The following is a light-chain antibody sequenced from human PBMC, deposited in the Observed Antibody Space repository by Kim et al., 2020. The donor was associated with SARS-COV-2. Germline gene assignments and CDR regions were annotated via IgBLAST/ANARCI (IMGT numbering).Light chain of an antibody. CDR2: RAP. J-gene: IGKJ2*03. CDR3: QHYYSTHPS. V-gene: IGKV4-1*01. Sequence: KDNLNCKSSPNLLYNSNNKNDQAYEQQKPRQAHKMIIYRAPIREDGVSDRFSGTGTATDVTLTMSSLQAEDVAVYYRQHYYSTHPSVGQGTKLEI. CDR1: PNLLYNSNNKND.